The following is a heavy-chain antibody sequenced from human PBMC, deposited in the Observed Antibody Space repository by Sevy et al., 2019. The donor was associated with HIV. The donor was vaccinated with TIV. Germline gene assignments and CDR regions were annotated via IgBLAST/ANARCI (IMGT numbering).Heavy chain of an antibody. CDR3: ATPIVGATTGPHYFDY. V-gene: IGHV3-48*01. J-gene: IGHJ4*02. CDR1: GFTFSSYS. D-gene: IGHD1-26*01. CDR2: ISSSSSTI. Sequence: GGSLRLSCAASGFTFSSYSMNWVRQAPGKGLEWVSYISSSSSTIYYADSVKGRFTISRDNAKNSLNLQMNSLRAEDTAVYYCATPIVGATTGPHYFDYWGQGTLVTVSS.